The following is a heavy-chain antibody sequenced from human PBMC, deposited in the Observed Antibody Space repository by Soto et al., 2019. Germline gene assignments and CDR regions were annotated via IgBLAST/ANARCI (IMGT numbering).Heavy chain of an antibody. Sequence: SETLSLTCTVSGGSISSGGYYWSWIRQHPGKGLEWIGYIYYSGSTYYNPSLKSRVTISVDTSKNQFSLKLSSVTAAETAVYYCARGIGYCSSTSCYVDEDYYYYYYMDVWGKGTTVTVSS. J-gene: IGHJ6*03. CDR3: ARGIGYCSSTSCYVDEDYYYYYYMDV. CDR2: IYYSGST. V-gene: IGHV4-31*03. CDR1: GGSISSGGYY. D-gene: IGHD2-2*03.